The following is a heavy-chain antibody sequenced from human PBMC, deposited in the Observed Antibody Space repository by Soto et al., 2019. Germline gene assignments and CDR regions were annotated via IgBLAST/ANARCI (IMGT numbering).Heavy chain of an antibody. CDR1: GGSISSGGYY. CDR2: IYYSGST. D-gene: IGHD2-2*01. J-gene: IGHJ6*02. CDR3: ARVMPYYYGMDV. V-gene: IGHV4-31*02. Sequence: PSETLSLTCTVSGGSISSGGYYWSWIRQHPGKGLEWIGYIYYSGSTYYNPSLKSRVTISVDTSKNQFSLKLSSVTAADTAVYYCARVMPYYYGMDVWGQGTTVTVSS.